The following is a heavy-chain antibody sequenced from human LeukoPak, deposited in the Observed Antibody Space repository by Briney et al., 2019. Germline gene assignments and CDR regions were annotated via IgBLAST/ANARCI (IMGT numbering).Heavy chain of an antibody. CDR3: ARFDYGGGRDY. J-gene: IGHJ4*02. CDR1: GLTFSSYS. Sequence: GGSLRLSCAASGLTFSSYSMSWVRQAPGKGLEWVSYISSSSSTIYYADSVKGRFTISRDNAKNSLYLQMNSLRAEDTAVYYCARFDYGGGRDYWGQGTLVTVSS. D-gene: IGHD4-23*01. V-gene: IGHV3-48*01. CDR2: ISSSSSTI.